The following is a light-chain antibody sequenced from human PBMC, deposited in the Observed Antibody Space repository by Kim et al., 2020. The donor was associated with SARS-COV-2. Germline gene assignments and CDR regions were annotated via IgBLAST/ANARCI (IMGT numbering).Light chain of an antibody. CDR1: QGISSN. Sequence: SVSPGEGATLSGRASQGISSNLAWYQKKPGQAPRLLMSGASIRDTAFPARFGGSGSGTDFTLTISGLQSDDFALYYCQQYDDWPYTFGQGTKLEI. J-gene: IGKJ2*01. CDR2: GAS. V-gene: IGKV3-15*01. CDR3: QQYDDWPYT.